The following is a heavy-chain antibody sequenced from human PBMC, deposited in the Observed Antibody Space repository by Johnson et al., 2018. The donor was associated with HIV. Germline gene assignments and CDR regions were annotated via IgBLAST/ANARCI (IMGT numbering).Heavy chain of an antibody. CDR1: GFTFSTYA. D-gene: IGHD1-26*01. CDR2: ISGSGTT. J-gene: IGHJ3*02. Sequence: VQLVESGGGLVQPGGSLRLSCAASGFTFSTYAMNWVRQAPGKGLEWVSTISGSGTTFYADSVKGRFPISRDNSKNTLYLQMNSLRAEDTAVYSCAKEGFIGGAGFALAMWGQGTMVTVCS. CDR3: AKEGFIGGAGFALAM. V-gene: IGHV3-23*04.